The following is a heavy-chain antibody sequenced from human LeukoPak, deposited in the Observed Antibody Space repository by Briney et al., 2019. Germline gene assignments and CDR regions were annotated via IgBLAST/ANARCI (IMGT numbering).Heavy chain of an antibody. CDR2: IYYSGST. V-gene: IGHV4-39*07. J-gene: IGHJ5*02. D-gene: IGHD6-13*01. CDR1: GGSISSSSYY. CDR3: ARAGIAAAGNRWFDP. Sequence: SETLSLTCTVSGGSISSSSYYWGWIRQPPGKGLEWIGSIYYSGSTYYNPSLKSRVTISVDTSKNQFSLKLSSVTAADTALYYCARAGIAAAGNRWFDPWGQGTLVTVSS.